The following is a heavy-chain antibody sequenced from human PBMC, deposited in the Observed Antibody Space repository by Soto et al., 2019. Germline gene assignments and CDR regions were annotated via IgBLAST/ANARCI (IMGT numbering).Heavy chain of an antibody. CDR3: ARDRQWLQILLRLGYNWFDP. J-gene: IGHJ5*02. CDR2: ISAYNGNT. V-gene: IGHV1-18*01. D-gene: IGHD5-12*01. Sequence: ASVKVSCKASGYTFTSYGISWVRQAPAQGLEWMAWISAYNGNTNYAQKLQGRVTMTTDTSTSTAYMELRSLRSDDTAVYYCARDRQWLQILLRLGYNWFDPRGQGTLVTVSS. CDR1: GYTFTSYG.